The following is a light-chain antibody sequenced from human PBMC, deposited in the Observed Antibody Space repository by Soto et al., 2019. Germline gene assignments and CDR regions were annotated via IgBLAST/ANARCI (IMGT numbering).Light chain of an antibody. CDR2: GAS. J-gene: IGKJ1*01. CDR1: QSVSNNY. CDR3: QQYGSSGR. Sequence: EILLTQSPGTLSLSPGERATLSCRASQSVSNNYLAWYQQKPGQAPRLLIYGASNRATGIPDRFSGSGSGTDFTLTISRLEPEDSAVYYCQQYGSSGRFGQGTKVEIK. V-gene: IGKV3-20*01.